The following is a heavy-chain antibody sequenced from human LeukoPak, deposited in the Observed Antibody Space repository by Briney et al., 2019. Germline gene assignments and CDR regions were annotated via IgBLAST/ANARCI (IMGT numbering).Heavy chain of an antibody. J-gene: IGHJ6*03. D-gene: IGHD4-17*01. CDR1: GFPFSSYG. CDR3: AKDRAVTTRSRSRRSYYYYMDV. Sequence: GGPLRLSCAASGFPFSSYGMHWVRQAPGKGLEWVAFIRYGGNKKYYADSVKGRVTISRDNPKNTLYLQMNSLRAEDTAVYYCAKDRAVTTRSRSRRSYYYYMDVWGKGTTVTISS. V-gene: IGHV3-30*02. CDR2: IRYGGNKK.